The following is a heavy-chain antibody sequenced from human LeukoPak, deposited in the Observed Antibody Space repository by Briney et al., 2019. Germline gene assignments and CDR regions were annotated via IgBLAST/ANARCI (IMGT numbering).Heavy chain of an antibody. CDR2: MNPNSGNT. Sequence: ASVMVSXKASGYTFTSYDINWVRQATGQGLEWMGWMNPNSGNTGYAQKFQGRVTITRNTSISTAYMELSSLRSEDTAVYYCARLGGGYYDGSLDYWGQGTLVTVSS. J-gene: IGHJ4*02. CDR3: ARLGGGYYDGSLDY. D-gene: IGHD3-22*01. CDR1: GYTFTSYD. V-gene: IGHV1-8*03.